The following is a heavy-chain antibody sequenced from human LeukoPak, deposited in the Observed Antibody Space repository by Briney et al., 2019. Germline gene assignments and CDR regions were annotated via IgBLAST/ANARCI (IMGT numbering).Heavy chain of an antibody. CDR3: ARRLATYSSSWDC. V-gene: IGHV4-38-2*01. J-gene: IGHJ4*02. CDR1: GYSISSGYY. Sequence: SETLSLTCSVSGYSISSGYYWGWIRQPPGKGLEWIGSIYHSGNAYYNPSLKSRVTISVDTSKNQFSLKLTSVTAADTAFYYCARRLATYSSSWDCRGQGTLVTVSS. CDR2: IYHSGNA. D-gene: IGHD6-13*01.